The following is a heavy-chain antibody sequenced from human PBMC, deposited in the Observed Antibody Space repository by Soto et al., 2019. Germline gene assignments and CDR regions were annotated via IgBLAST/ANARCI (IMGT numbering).Heavy chain of an antibody. Sequence: QVQLVQSGAEVKKPGASVKVSCKASGYTFTSYDINWVRQATGQGLEWMGWMNPNSGNTGYAQKXQGRVTSTRNXXRXTXXMELSSLRSEDTAVYYCARTRDSVVVTAPDGAFDIWGQGTMVTVSS. CDR1: GYTFTSYD. V-gene: IGHV1-8*01. D-gene: IGHD2-21*02. CDR2: MNPNSGNT. J-gene: IGHJ3*02. CDR3: ARTRDSVVVTAPDGAFDI.